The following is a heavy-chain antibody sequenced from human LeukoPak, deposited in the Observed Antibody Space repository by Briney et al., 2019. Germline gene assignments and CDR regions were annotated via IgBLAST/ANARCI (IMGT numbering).Heavy chain of an antibody. CDR3: ASSPYCGGDCYSPYYYGMDV. J-gene: IGHJ6*02. V-gene: IGHV4-61*01. CDR1: GGSVSSGSYY. Sequence: SETLSLTCTVSGGSVSSGSYYWSWIRQPPGKGLEWIGYIYYSGSTNYNPSLKSRVTISVDTSKNQFSLKLSSVTAADTAVYYCASSPYCGGDCYSPYYYGMDVWGQGTTVTVSS. D-gene: IGHD2-21*02. CDR2: IYYSGST.